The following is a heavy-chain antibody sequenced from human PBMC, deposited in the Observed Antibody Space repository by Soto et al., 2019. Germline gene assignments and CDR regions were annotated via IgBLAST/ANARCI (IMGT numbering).Heavy chain of an antibody. CDR3: ARRRGLVGDFGC. J-gene: IGHJ4*02. CDR1: GYSFTTYW. D-gene: IGHD6-6*01. Sequence: PGEALKISRKGSGYSFTTYWLGWVRQVPGKGLEWMGIIYPGDSDTRYSPSFQGQVNISADKYISAAYLQWSSLKASDTAMYFCARRRGLVGDFGCWGRGILVT. CDR2: IYPGDSDT. V-gene: IGHV5-51*01.